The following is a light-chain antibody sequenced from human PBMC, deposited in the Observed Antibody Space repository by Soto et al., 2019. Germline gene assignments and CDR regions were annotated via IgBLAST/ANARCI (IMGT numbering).Light chain of an antibody. CDR2: NTS. CDR1: TGAVTSGHY. J-gene: IGLJ3*02. Sequence: QAVVTQEPSLTVSPGGTVTLTCGSSTGAVTSGHYPYWFQQKPGQAPRTLVYNTSDKHSWAPARFSGSLLGGKAALTLSGAQPEDEAEYYCLLSYSGARVFGGGTKHRP. V-gene: IGLV7-46*01. CDR3: LLSYSGARV.